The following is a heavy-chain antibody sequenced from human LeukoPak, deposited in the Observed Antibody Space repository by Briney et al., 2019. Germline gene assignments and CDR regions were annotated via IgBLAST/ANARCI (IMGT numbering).Heavy chain of an antibody. CDR3: AKERAIAVADY. Sequence: GGSLRLSCAASGFTVSSNYMSWVRQAPGKGLEWVSVIYSGGSTYYADSVKGRFTISRDNSKNTLYLQMNSLRAEDTAVYYCAKERAIAVADYWGQGTLVTVSS. CDR1: GFTVSSNY. CDR2: IYSGGST. V-gene: IGHV3-53*01. J-gene: IGHJ4*02. D-gene: IGHD6-19*01.